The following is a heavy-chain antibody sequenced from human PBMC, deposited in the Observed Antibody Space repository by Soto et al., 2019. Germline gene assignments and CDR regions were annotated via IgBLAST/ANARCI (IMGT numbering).Heavy chain of an antibody. CDR2: TYYRSKWYN. CDR1: GDSVSSNSAA. CDR3: ARDPVLSCSGGSCYENNWFDP. V-gene: IGHV6-1*01. Sequence: KQSQTLSLTCAISGDSVSSNSAAWNWIRQSPSRGLEWLGRTYYRSKWYNDYAVSVKSRITINPDTSKNQFSLQLNSVTPEDTAVYYCARDPVLSCSGGSCYENNWFDPWGQGTLVTVSS. D-gene: IGHD2-15*01. J-gene: IGHJ5*02.